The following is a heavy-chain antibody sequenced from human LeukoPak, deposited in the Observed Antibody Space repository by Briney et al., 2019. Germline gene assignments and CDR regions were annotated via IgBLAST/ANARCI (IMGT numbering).Heavy chain of an antibody. CDR3: ARDSQDCSASTCYFDY. V-gene: IGHV3-43D*03. J-gene: IGHJ4*02. CDR2: ISWDGRSV. CDR1: GFTFDDYA. Sequence: GGSLRLSCAASGFTFDDYAMHWVRQSPGKGLQWVSFISWDGRSVYYADSVKGRFAISRDNNKKSVFLQMNSLTAEDTAFYYCARDSQDCSASTCYFDYWGQGTLVTVSA. D-gene: IGHD2-15*01.